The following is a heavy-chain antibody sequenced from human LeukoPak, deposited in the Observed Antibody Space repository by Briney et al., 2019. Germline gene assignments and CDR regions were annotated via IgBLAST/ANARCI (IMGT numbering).Heavy chain of an antibody. CDR2: ISGSGGST. Sequence: PGGSLRLSCAASGFTFSSYGMSWVRQAPGKGLEWVSAISGSGGSTYYADSVKGRFTISRDNSKNTLYLQMNSLRAEDTAVSYCAKDGSFLLTYFDYWGHGTPVTVSS. D-gene: IGHD1-1*01. CDR3: AKDGSFLLTYFDY. V-gene: IGHV3-23*01. J-gene: IGHJ4*01. CDR1: GFTFSSYG.